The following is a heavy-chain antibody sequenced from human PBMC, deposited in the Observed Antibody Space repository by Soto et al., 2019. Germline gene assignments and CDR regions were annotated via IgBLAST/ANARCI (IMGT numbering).Heavy chain of an antibody. D-gene: IGHD1-1*01. V-gene: IGHV4-4*07. Sequence: PSETLSLTCTVSGASISGFYWSWIRKSAGKGLEWIGRIYATGTTDYNPSLKSLVMMSVDTSKKQFSLKLRSVTAADTAVYYCVRDGTKTLRDWFDPWGQGISVTVYS. CDR3: VRDGTKTLRDWFDP. J-gene: IGHJ5*02. CDR2: IYATGTT. CDR1: GASISGFY.